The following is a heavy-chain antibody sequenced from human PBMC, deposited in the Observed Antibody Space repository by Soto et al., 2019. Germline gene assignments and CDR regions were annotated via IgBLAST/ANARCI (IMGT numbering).Heavy chain of an antibody. J-gene: IGHJ4*02. CDR3: ARDLPDYYDSSGPFDY. Sequence: SQTLSLTCVISGDGVSSNNAAWNWIRQSPSRGLEWLGRTYYRSKWYNDYAPSMKSRISINPDISKNQFSLQLTSVTPEDTAVYYCARDLPDYYDSSGPFDYWGQGTLVTVSX. D-gene: IGHD3-22*01. CDR1: GDGVSSNNAA. V-gene: IGHV6-1*01. CDR2: TYYRSKWYN.